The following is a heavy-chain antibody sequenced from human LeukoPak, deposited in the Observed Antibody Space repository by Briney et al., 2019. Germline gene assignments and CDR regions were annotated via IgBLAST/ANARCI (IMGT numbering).Heavy chain of an antibody. CDR1: GGSFSGYY. Sequence: SETLSLTCAVYGGSFSGYYWSWIRKPPGKGLEWIGEINHSGSTNYNPSLKSRVTISVDTSKNQFSLKLSSVTAADTAVYYCARVHAWIQLWYLKDPHWYFDLWGRGTLVTVSS. CDR3: ARVHAWIQLWYLKDPHWYFDL. D-gene: IGHD5-18*01. CDR2: INHSGST. V-gene: IGHV4-34*01. J-gene: IGHJ2*01.